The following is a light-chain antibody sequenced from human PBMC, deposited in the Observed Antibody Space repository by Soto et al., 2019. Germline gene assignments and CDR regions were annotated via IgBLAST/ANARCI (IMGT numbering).Light chain of an antibody. CDR1: QSISTW. CDR2: DAS. CDR3: QQYNSDPWT. Sequence: DIQMTQSPSTLSAYVGDRVTITCRASQSISTWLAWYQQKPGKAPKVLIYDASRLESGVPSRFSGSGSGTEFTLSISSLQPDDFATYYCQQYNSDPWTLGQGTKVDIK. J-gene: IGKJ1*01. V-gene: IGKV1-5*01.